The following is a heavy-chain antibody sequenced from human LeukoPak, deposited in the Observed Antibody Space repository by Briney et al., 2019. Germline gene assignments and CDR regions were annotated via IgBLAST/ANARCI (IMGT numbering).Heavy chain of an antibody. D-gene: IGHD2-15*01. CDR3: ARHGVYCNGGTCRTNSDY. CDR1: GGSISSYY. CDR2: IYYTGST. V-gene: IGHV4-59*01. Sequence: SETLSLTCTVSGGSISSYYWSWIRQPPGKGLEWIGYIYYTGSTSYNPSLNSRVTISVDTSNNQFSLKLSSVTAADTAVYYCARHGVYCNGGTCRTNSDYWGQGTLVTASS. J-gene: IGHJ4*02.